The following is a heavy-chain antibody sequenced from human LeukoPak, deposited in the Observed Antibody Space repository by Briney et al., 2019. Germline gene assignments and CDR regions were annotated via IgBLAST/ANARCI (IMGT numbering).Heavy chain of an antibody. CDR1: GFTFSSYG. J-gene: IGHJ4*02. CDR3: ARGYNWNEGLDY. D-gene: IGHD1-1*01. CDR2: ISYDGSNK. V-gene: IGHV3-30*03. Sequence: PGRSLRLSCAASGFTFSSYGMHWVRQAPGKGLEWVAVISYDGSNKYYADSVKGRFTISRDNSKNTLYLQMSSLRAEDTAVYYCARGYNWNEGLDYWGQGTLVTVSS.